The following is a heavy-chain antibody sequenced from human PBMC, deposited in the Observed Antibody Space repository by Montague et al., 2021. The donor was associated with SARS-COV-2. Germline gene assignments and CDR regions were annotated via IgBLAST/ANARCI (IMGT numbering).Heavy chain of an antibody. D-gene: IGHD6-19*01. CDR2: ISYDGSNK. J-gene: IGHJ4*02. CDR1: GFTFNNYA. Sequence: SLRLSCAASGFTFNNYAMHWVRQAPGKGLGWVAIISYDGSNKYYADSVKGRFAISRDNSKNTLYLQMNSLRAEDTAVYYCVRASLIKARIAVAGTTVYWGQGTLVTISS. CDR3: VRASLIKARIAVAGTTVY. V-gene: IGHV3-30*09.